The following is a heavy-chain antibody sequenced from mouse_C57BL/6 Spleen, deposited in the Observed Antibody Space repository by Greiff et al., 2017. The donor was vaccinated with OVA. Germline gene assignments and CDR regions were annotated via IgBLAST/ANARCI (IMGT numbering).Heavy chain of an antibody. CDR3: ARYEVASYYYAMDY. Sequence: QVQLKQPGAELVKPGASVKLSCKASGYTFTSYWMQWVKQRPGQGLEWIGEIDPSDSSTNYNQKFKGKATLTVDTSSSTAYMQLSSLTSEDSAVYYCARYEVASYYYAMDYWGQGTSVTVSS. V-gene: IGHV1-50*01. CDR2: IDPSDSST. CDR1: GYTFTSYW. D-gene: IGHD1-1*02. J-gene: IGHJ4*01.